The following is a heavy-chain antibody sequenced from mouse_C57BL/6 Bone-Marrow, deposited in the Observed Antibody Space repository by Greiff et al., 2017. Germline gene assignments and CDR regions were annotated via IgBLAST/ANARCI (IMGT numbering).Heavy chain of an antibody. CDR1: GYTFTSYT. CDR2: INPSSGYT. CDR3: ARRPLYYDYAWFAY. D-gene: IGHD2-4*01. J-gene: IGHJ3*01. Sequence: VMLVESGAELARPGASVKMSCKASGYTFTSYTMHWVKQRPGQGLEWIGYINPSSGYTKYNQKFKDKATLTADKSSSTAYMQLSSLTSEDSAVYYCARRPLYYDYAWFAYWGQGTLVTVSA. V-gene: IGHV1-4*01.